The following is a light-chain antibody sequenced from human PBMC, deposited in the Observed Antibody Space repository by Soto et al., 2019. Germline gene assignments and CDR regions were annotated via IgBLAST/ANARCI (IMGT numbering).Light chain of an antibody. V-gene: IGKV1-9*01. CDR1: QAIKSY. CDR2: GGS. J-gene: IGKJ4*01. CDR3: QHLNAFPLT. Sequence: IQLTQSPSSLSASVGDRVTITCRASQAIKSYLAGYQQEPGKAPKLLIYGGSTLQSGVPSRFSGSGSGTDFTLTISSLQSEDFATYYCQHLNAFPLTFGGGTKVEI.